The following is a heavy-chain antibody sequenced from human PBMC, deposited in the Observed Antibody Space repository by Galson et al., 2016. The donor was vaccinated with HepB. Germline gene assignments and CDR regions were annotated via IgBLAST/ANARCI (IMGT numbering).Heavy chain of an antibody. D-gene: IGHD5-18*01. V-gene: IGHV1-18*01. J-gene: IGHJ4*02. CDR1: GYTFSSYG. CDR2: ISAYNGNI. Sequence: SVKVSCKASGYTFSSYGISWVRQAPGQGLEWIGWISAYNGNIHYAEKFQGRVTLTTDTSTNTADMELRSLRSDDTAVYYCARLRGYGHIPDDYWGQGTLVTVSS. CDR3: ARLRGYGHIPDDY.